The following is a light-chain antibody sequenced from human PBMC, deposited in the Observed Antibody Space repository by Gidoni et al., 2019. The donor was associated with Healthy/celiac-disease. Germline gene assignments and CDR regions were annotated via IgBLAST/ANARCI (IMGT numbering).Light chain of an antibody. V-gene: IGKV3-20*01. Sequence: EIVFTHSPGTLSLSPGERATLSCRASQSVSSSYLAWYQQKPGQAPRLLIYGASSRATGIPDRFSGSGSGTDFTLTISRLEPEDFAVYYCQQYGSSLIFTFGPGTKVDIK. CDR3: QQYGSSLIFT. CDR1: QSVSSSY. J-gene: IGKJ3*01. CDR2: GAS.